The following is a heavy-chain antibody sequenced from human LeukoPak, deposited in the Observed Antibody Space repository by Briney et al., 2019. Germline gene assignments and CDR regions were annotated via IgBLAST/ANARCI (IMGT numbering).Heavy chain of an antibody. V-gene: IGHV3-21*01. CDR1: GFTFSSYS. CDR2: ISSSSSYI. J-gene: IGHJ4*02. Sequence: GGSLRLSCAASGFTFSSYSMNWVRQAPGKGLEWVSSISSSSSYIYYADSVKGRFTTSRDNAKNSLHLQMNSLRAEDTAVYYCARGDYYDSSGYGYWGQGTLVTVSS. CDR3: ARGDYYDSSGYGY. D-gene: IGHD3-22*01.